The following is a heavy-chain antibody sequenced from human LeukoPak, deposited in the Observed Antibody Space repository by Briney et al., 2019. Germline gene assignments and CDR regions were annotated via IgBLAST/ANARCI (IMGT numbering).Heavy chain of an antibody. CDR3: AHISSSWPDY. CDR2: ISGSGGST. V-gene: IGHV3-23*01. CDR1: GFTFGDYA. Sequence: GGSLRLSCTASGFTFGDYAMSWVRQAPGKGLEWVSAISGSGGSTYYADSVKGRFTISRDNSKNTLYLQMNSLRAEDTAVYYCAHISSSWPDYWGQGTLVTVSS. D-gene: IGHD6-13*01. J-gene: IGHJ4*02.